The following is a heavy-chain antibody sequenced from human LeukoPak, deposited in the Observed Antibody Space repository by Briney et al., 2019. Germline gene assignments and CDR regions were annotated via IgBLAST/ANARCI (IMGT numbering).Heavy chain of an antibody. CDR2: IYYSGST. CDR1: GGSISSGGYY. D-gene: IGHD6-19*01. J-gene: IGHJ4*02. CDR3: ARESPSQYYFDY. Sequence: SGTLSLTCTVSGGSISSGGYYWSWIRQHPGKGLEWIGYIYYSGSTNYNPSLKSRVTISVDTSKNQFSLKLSSVTAADTAVYYCARESPSQYYFDYWGQGTLVTVSS. V-gene: IGHV4-61*08.